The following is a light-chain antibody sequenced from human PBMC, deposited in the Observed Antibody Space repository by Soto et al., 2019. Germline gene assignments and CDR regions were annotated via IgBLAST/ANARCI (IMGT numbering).Light chain of an antibody. CDR2: DVS. J-gene: IGLJ3*02. CDR1: SSDVGGYNY. Sequence: QSVLTQPASVSGSPGQSITISCTGTSSDVGGYNYVSWYQQHPGKAPKLMIYDVSNRPSGVSNHFSGSKSGNTASLTISGLQAEDDADYYCASYTSSSTLVFGGGTKLTVL. CDR3: ASYTSSSTLV. V-gene: IGLV2-14*03.